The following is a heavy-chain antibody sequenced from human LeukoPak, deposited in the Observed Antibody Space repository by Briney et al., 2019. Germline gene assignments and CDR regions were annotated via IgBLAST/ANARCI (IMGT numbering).Heavy chain of an antibody. CDR3: ARAYYDILTGYYPFDY. V-gene: IGHV4-61*02. D-gene: IGHD3-9*01. J-gene: IGHJ4*02. CDR2: IYTSGST. CDR1: GGSICSGSYY. Sequence: SQTLSLTCTVSGGSICSGSYYWSWIRQPAGKGLEWIVRIYTSGSTNYNPSLKSRVTISVDTSKNQFSLKLSSVTAADTAVYYCARAYYDILTGYYPFDYWGQGTLVTVSS.